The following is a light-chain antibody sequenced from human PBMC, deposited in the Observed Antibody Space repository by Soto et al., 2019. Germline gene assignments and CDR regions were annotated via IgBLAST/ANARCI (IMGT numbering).Light chain of an antibody. J-gene: IGLJ1*01. CDR3: ALFMGNGISV. CDR2: STS. V-gene: IGLV8-61*01. Sequence: QTVVTQESSFSVSPGGTVTITCGLISGSVSTAHNPNWYQQTPGQAPRTLIYSTSTRSSGVPDRFSGSILGNKAALTITGAQVDDESDYYCALFMGNGISVFGTGTKVT. CDR1: SGSVSTAHN.